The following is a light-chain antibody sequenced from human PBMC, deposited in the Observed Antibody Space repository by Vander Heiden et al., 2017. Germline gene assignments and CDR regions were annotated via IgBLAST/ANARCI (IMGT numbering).Light chain of an antibody. J-gene: IGLJ2*01. CDR1: SSNVGSNT. Sequence: QSVLTHPPSASETSGPRVTTSCSASSSNVGSNTVNWYQQHQGTAPKLLIFSNDQRPSAVPDRFSGSKSGTSASLAISGLQSEDEDDYYCATWDDSLNSPVFGGGTKLTVL. V-gene: IGLV1-44*01. CDR3: ATWDDSLNSPV. CDR2: SND.